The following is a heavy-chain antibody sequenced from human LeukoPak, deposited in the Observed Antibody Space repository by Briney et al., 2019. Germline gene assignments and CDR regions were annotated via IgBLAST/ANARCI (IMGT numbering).Heavy chain of an antibody. D-gene: IGHD3-10*01. CDR2: ISSSSSYI. V-gene: IGHV3-21*01. CDR3: ARVGSGKKNDY. CDR1: GFTFSSYE. J-gene: IGHJ4*02. Sequence: GGSLRLSCAASGFTFSSYEMNWVRQAPGKGLEWVSSISSSSSYIYYADSVKGRFTMSRDNAKNSLYLQMNSLRAEDTAVYYCARVGSGKKNDYWGQGTLVTVSS.